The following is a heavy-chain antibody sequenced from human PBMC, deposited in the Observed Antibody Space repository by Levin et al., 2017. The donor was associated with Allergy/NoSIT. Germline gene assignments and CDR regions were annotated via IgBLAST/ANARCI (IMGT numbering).Heavy chain of an antibody. CDR3: ARVTRSRGQQLVYYFDY. D-gene: IGHD6-13*01. V-gene: IGHV1-69*13. Sequence: ASVKVSCKASGGTFSSYAISWVRQAPGQGLEWMGGIIPIFGTANYAQKFQGRVTITADESTSTAYMELSSLRSEDTAVYYCARVTRSRGQQLVYYFDYWGQGTLVTVSS. J-gene: IGHJ4*02. CDR1: GGTFSSYA. CDR2: IIPIFGTA.